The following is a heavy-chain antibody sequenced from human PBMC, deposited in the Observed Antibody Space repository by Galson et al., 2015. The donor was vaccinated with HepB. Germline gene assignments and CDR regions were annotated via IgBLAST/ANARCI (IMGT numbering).Heavy chain of an antibody. Sequence: SLRLSCAASGFTFSDYYMSWIRQAPGKGLEWVSYISSSSSYTNYADSVKGRFTISRDNAKNSLYLQMNSLRAEDTAVYYCARGSDCSGGSCYPGAYNWFDPWGQGTLVTVSS. CDR2: ISSSSSYT. D-gene: IGHD2-15*01. V-gene: IGHV3-11*06. CDR1: GFTFSDYY. J-gene: IGHJ5*02. CDR3: ARGSDCSGGSCYPGAYNWFDP.